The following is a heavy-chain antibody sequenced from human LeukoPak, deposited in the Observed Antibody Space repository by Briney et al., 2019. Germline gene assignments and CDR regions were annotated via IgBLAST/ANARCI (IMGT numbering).Heavy chain of an antibody. D-gene: IGHD6-19*01. J-gene: IGHJ4*02. Sequence: GGSLRLSCAASGFTFSSHAMNWVRQAPGKGLEWVSSIRDSGGATYYADSVKGRFTISGDNSKDTLFLQMNSLRADDTAVYFCARLSGWFEDFWGQGTLVTVSS. CDR1: GFTFSSHA. V-gene: IGHV3-23*01. CDR3: ARLSGWFEDF. CDR2: IRDSGGAT.